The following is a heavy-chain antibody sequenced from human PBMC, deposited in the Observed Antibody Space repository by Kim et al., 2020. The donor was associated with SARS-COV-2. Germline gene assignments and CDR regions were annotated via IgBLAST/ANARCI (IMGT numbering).Heavy chain of an antibody. J-gene: IGHJ4*02. CDR3: AGRSERTVTTGY. D-gene: IGHD4-17*01. V-gene: IGHV4-34*01. Sequence: SETLSLTCAVYGGSFSGYYWSWIRQPPGKGLEWIGEINHSGSTNYNPSLKSRVTISVDTSKNQFSLKLSSVTAADTAVYYCAGRSERTVTTGYWGQGTL. CDR1: GGSFSGYY. CDR2: INHSGST.